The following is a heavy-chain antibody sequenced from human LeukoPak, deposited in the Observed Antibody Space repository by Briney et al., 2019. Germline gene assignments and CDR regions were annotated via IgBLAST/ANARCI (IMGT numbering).Heavy chain of an antibody. CDR3: ARDQPYAKGNFDY. CDR1: GGSISSGGYY. J-gene: IGHJ4*02. CDR2: IYYSGST. Sequence: PSETLSLTCTVSGGSISSGGYYWSWIRQHPGKGLEWIGYIYYSGSTNYNPSLKSRVTILVDTSKNQFSLKLTSVTAADTAVYYCARDQPYAKGNFDYWGQGTLVTVSS. V-gene: IGHV4-61*08. D-gene: IGHD1-14*01.